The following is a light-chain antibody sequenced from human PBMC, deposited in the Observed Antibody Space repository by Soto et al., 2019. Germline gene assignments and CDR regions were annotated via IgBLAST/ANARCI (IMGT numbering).Light chain of an antibody. CDR1: QSVSSSY. J-gene: IGKJ3*01. V-gene: IGKV3-20*01. Sequence: EIVLTQSPGTLSLSPGERATLSCRASQSVSSSYLGWYQQKPGQAPRLLIYSASSRATGIPDRFSGSGSGTDFALTISRLEPEDFAVYYCQHYGSSLFTFGPGTKGDI. CDR3: QHYGSSLFT. CDR2: SAS.